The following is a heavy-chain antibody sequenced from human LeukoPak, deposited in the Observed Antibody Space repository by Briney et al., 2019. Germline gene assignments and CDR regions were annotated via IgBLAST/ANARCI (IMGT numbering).Heavy chain of an antibody. CDR2: VRGDEIST. CDR3: ATSPYSAFGM. J-gene: IGHJ3*02. V-gene: IGHV3-74*01. Sequence: GRSLRLSCAASGFILTDFWTHWTRQAPRGGRVWVSRVRGDEISTLYADSVKCRFTISRDNATMNLYLQMNNLQDDDTALCYCATSPYSAFGMWGQGTMVTASS. D-gene: IGHD2-21*01. CDR1: GFILTDFW.